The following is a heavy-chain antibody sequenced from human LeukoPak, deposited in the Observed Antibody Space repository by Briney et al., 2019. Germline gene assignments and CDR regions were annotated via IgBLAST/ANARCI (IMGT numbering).Heavy chain of an antibody. Sequence: GGSLRLSCATSGFSFTDHPMNWVRQAPGKGLEWISNIRTTAEGAKYAYYADSVKGRVTISRDDGKNTLYLHMNSLRDDDTAVYYCATDQRYAFDYWGQGILVTVSS. J-gene: IGHJ4*02. CDR2: IRTTAEGAKYA. CDR1: GFSFTDHP. D-gene: IGHD3-9*01. V-gene: IGHV3-48*02. CDR3: ATDQRYAFDY.